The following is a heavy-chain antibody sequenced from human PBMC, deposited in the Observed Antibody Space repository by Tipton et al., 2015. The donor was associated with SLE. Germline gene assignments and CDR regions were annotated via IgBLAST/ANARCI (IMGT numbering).Heavy chain of an antibody. CDR3: ARQWGSLDY. V-gene: IGHV4-31*03. J-gene: IGHJ4*02. CDR2: IHDSGAT. CDR1: GDSISRGGYY. D-gene: IGHD1-26*01. Sequence: TLSLTCTVSGDSISRGGYYWSWIRQLPGKGLEWIGYIHDSGATYYNPSLQSRLTMSVDTSQNQFSLNLSSVTAADTAVYYCARQWGSLDYWGQGTLVTVSS.